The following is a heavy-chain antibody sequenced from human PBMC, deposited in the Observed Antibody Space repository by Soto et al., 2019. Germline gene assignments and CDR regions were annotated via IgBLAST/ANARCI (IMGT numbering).Heavy chain of an antibody. CDR2: INPNSVGT. J-gene: IGHJ4*02. CDR1: GYTFTGYY. Sequence: GASVKVSCKASGYTFTGYYMHWVRQAPGQGLEWMGWINPNSVGTNYAQKFQGWVTMTRDTSISTAYMELSRLRSDDTAVFYCSRSSDWQLVFLDHCGPGTLVTVSS. V-gene: IGHV1-2*04. D-gene: IGHD6-6*01. CDR3: SRSSDWQLVFLDH.